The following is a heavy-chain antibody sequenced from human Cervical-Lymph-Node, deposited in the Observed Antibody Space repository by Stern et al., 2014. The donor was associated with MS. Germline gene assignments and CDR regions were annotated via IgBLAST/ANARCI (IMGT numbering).Heavy chain of an antibody. Sequence: QVQLQESGPGLVKPSGTLSLTCAVSGDSISSTKWWTWVRQPPRKGLEWIGQIYHSGTTNYNPSLKSRVPILVDKSKNQFSLKLSSVTAADTAVYYCASSIFGLLNWFDPWGQGTLVTVSS. CDR2: IYHSGTT. CDR1: GDSISSTKW. J-gene: IGHJ5*02. V-gene: IGHV4-4*02. CDR3: ASSIFGLLNWFDP. D-gene: IGHD3/OR15-3a*01.